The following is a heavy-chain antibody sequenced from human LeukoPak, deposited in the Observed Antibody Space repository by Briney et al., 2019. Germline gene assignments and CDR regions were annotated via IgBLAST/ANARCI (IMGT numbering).Heavy chain of an antibody. CDR1: GGTFSSYA. Sequence: SVKVSCKASGGTFSSYAISWVRQTPGQGLEWMGGIILIFGTANYAQKFQGRVTITADESTSTAYMELSSLRSEDTAVYYCARGGLVGATPLTEYFQHWGQGTLVTVSS. J-gene: IGHJ1*01. V-gene: IGHV1-69*01. CDR2: IILIFGTA. CDR3: ARGGLVGATPLTEYFQH. D-gene: IGHD1-26*01.